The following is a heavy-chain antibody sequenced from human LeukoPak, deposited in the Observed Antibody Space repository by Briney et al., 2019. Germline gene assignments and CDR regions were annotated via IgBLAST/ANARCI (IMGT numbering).Heavy chain of an antibody. CDR2: IHSADSNT. CDR1: GYSFTNYW. CDR3: AGARHGDYRWDY. V-gene: IGHV5-51*01. J-gene: IGHJ4*02. D-gene: IGHD4-17*01. Sequence: GESLKISCKDSGYSFTNYWIGWVRRMPGKGLEWMGIIHSADSNTKYSPSFQGQVTISADKSISTAYLQWSGLKASDTAMYYCAGARHGDYRWDYWGQGTLVTVSS.